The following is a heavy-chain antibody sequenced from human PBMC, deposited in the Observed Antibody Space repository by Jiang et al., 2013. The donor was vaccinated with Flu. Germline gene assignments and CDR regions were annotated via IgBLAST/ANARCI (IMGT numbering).Heavy chain of an antibody. CDR3: ARVERLGGGGRPGAT. CDR1: GYTFTSYA. D-gene: IGHD5-12*01. V-gene: IGHV1-3*01. Sequence: SGAEVKKPGASVKVSCKASGYTFTSYAMHWVRQAPGQRLEWMGWINAGNGNTKYSQKFQGRVTITRDTSASTAYMELSSLRSEDTAVYYCARVERLGGGGRPGATWGQGTLVTVSS. J-gene: IGHJ4*02. CDR2: INAGNGNT.